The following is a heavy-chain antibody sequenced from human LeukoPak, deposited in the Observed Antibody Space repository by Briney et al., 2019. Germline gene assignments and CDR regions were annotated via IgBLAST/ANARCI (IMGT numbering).Heavy chain of an antibody. J-gene: IGHJ5*02. CDR2: INPNSGGT. V-gene: IGHV1-2*02. CDR3: ARSLGGGSWYDWFDP. D-gene: IGHD6-13*01. Sequence: GASVKVSCKASGYSFTRYFIHWVRQAPGQGLEWMGWINPNSGGTNYAQKFQGRVTMTRDTSISTAYMELSRLRSDDTAVYYCARSLGGGSWYDWFDPWGQGTLVTVSS. CDR1: GYSFTRYF.